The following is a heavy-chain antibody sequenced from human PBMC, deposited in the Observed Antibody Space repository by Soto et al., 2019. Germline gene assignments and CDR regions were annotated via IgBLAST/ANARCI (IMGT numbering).Heavy chain of an antibody. V-gene: IGHV3-7*01. Sequence: GGSLRLSCAASGFTFSSYWMTWVRQAPGKGLEWVANIKPDGSERYYVDFVKGRFTISRDNAKNSLYVQLNSLRAEDTAVYYCVRHNHYDAFDMWGQGTMVTVSS. J-gene: IGHJ3*02. CDR2: IKPDGSER. CDR1: GFTFSSYW. CDR3: VRHNHYDAFDM.